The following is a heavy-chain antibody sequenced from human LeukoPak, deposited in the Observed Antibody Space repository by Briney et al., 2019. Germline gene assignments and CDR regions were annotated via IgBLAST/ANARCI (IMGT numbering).Heavy chain of an antibody. CDR1: GGSFSGYY. Sequence: PSETLSLTCAVYGGSFSGYYWSWIRQPPGKGLEWIGEINHSGSTNYNPSLKSRVTISVDTSKNQFSLKLSSVTAADTAVYYCARAGPGGLFDYWGQGTLVTVSS. CDR3: ARAGPGGLFDY. V-gene: IGHV4-34*01. CDR2: INHSGST. D-gene: IGHD3-16*01. J-gene: IGHJ4*02.